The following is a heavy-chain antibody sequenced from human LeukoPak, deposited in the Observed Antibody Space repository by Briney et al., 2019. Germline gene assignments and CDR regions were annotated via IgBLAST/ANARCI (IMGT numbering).Heavy chain of an antibody. CDR3: AKHRAPIFRAPAGY. CDR1: GFTFSSYA. CDR2: ISGSGGST. V-gene: IGHV3-23*01. J-gene: IGHJ4*02. Sequence: PGGSLRLSCAASGFTFSSYAMSWVRQAPGKGLEWVSAISGSGGSTYYADSVKGRFTISRDNSKNTLYLQMNSLRAEDTAVYYCAKHRAPIFRAPAGYWGQGTLVTVSS. D-gene: IGHD6-25*01.